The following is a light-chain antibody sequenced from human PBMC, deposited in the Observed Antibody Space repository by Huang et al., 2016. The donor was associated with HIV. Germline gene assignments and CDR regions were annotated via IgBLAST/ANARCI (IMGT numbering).Light chain of an antibody. CDR1: QTINTY. Sequence: DIQMTQSPSSLSASVGDRVTITCRASQTINTYLNWYQHKPGKAPKLLIYATSSLQSGVPSRCSGSGSGTDFTLSISSLQPEDSATYYCQQSYTTPNAFGQGTKLEI. V-gene: IGKV1-39*01. CDR2: ATS. CDR3: QQSYTTPNA. J-gene: IGKJ2*01.